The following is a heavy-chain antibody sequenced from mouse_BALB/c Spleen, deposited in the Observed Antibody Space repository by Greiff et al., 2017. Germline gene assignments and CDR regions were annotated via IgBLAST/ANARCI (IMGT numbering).Heavy chain of an antibody. CDR1: GFTFSSYA. V-gene: IGHV5-9-4*01. CDR2: ISSGGSYT. CDR3: AREDGYYSAY. Sequence: EVMLVESGGGLVKPGGSLKLSCAASGFTFSSYAMSWVRQSPEKRLEWVAEISSGGSYTYYPDTVTGRFTISRDNAKNTLYLEMSSLRSEDTAMYYCAREDGYYSAYWGQGTLVTVSA. J-gene: IGHJ3*01. D-gene: IGHD2-3*01.